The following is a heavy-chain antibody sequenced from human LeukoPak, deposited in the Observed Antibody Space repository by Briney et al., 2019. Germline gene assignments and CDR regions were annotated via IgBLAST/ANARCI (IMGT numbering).Heavy chain of an antibody. CDR3: ARGAGWPN. Sequence: GGSLRLSCAVSGITFSSYWMNWVRQAPGKGLEWVANINQNGSDKYYVESVKGRFTISRDNAKNSLYLQMNGLRDEDTAVYYCARGAGWPNWGQGTLVTVSS. CDR1: GITFSSYW. V-gene: IGHV3-7*01. CDR2: INQNGSDK. J-gene: IGHJ4*02. D-gene: IGHD6-19*01.